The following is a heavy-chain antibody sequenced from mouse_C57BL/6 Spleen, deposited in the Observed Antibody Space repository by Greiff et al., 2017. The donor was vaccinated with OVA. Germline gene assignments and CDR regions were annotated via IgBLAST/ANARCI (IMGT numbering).Heavy chain of an antibody. J-gene: IGHJ2*01. CDR2: INPNNGGT. D-gene: IGHD4-1*01. CDR1: GYTFTDYY. V-gene: IGHV1-26*01. CDR3: ARWDWDEGDY. Sequence: VQLQQSGPELVKPGASVKISCKASGYTFTDYYMNWVKQSHGKSLEWIGDINPNNGGTSYNQKFKGKATLTVDKSSSTAYMELRSLTSEDSAVYYCARWDWDEGDYWGQGTTLTVSS.